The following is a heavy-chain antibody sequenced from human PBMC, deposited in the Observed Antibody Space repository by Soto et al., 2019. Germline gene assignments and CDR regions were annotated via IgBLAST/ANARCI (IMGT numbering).Heavy chain of an antibody. CDR1: GFTFSSYA. CDR2: ISGSGGST. J-gene: IGHJ6*02. Sequence: GFLRLSCAAAGFTFSSYAMSWVRQAPGKGLELVSAISGSGGSTYYADSVKGRFTISRDNSKNTLYLQMNSLRAEDTAVYYCAKDLRYRYGYVEYYYYYGMDVWGQGTTVTVSS. D-gene: IGHD5-18*01. CDR3: AKDLRYRYGYVEYYYYYGMDV. V-gene: IGHV3-23*01.